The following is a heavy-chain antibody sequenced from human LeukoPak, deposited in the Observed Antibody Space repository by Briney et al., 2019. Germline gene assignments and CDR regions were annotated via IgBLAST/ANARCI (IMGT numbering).Heavy chain of an antibody. V-gene: IGHV3-23*01. D-gene: IGHD6-19*01. CDR2: ISSSGGST. CDR3: AKDLQYSSGWRSYDAFDI. CDR1: GFTFSSYA. J-gene: IGHJ3*02. Sequence: GGSLRLSCAASGFTFSSYAMSWVRQAPGKGLEWVSSISSSGGSTYYADSVKGRFTISRDNYKNTLYLQMNSLRAEDTAVYYCAKDLQYSSGWRSYDAFDIWGQGTMVTVSS.